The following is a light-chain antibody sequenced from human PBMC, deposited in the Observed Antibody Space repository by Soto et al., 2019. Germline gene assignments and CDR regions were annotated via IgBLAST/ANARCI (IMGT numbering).Light chain of an antibody. CDR2: GAS. CDR1: QSVSSATY. V-gene: IGKV3-20*01. J-gene: IGKJ4*01. CDR3: QQYGDSPLT. Sequence: EIVLTQSPGTLSLSPGERATLSCRASQSVSSATYLAWYQQKPGQAPRLLIYGASCRAAGIPDRFSGSGSGTDFTLTISRLEPEDFAVYYCQQYGDSPLTFGGGTKVETK.